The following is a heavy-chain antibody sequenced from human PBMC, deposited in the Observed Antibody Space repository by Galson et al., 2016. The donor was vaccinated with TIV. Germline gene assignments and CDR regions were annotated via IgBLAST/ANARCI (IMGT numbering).Heavy chain of an antibody. D-gene: IGHD1-26*01. J-gene: IGHJ6*02. CDR3: ARHRWQGGVSPGLNYHIDV. Sequence: SVKVSCKASGYTFASYGITWVRQAPGQGLEWMGWISAYNGNTNYAHKLQGRATVTTDTSTSTAYMELRSLRSDDTAVYYCARHRWQGGVSPGLNYHIDVWGPGTTVIVS. CDR1: GYTFASYG. CDR2: ISAYNGNT. V-gene: IGHV1-18*01.